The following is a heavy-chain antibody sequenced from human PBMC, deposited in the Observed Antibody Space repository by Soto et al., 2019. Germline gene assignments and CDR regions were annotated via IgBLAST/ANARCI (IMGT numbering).Heavy chain of an antibody. Sequence: EVQLVESGGGLIQPGGSLRLSCAVSGFTVSNNYMSWVRQAPGKGLEGVSVIYSGGYTAYGDSVKGRFTISRDNSKNTLYPQNKNRGAPDQAVFYWRAHPGGGGYWGQGTLVTVSS. CDR2: IYSGGYT. CDR1: GFTVSNNY. V-gene: IGHV3-53*01. CDR3: RAHPGGGGY. D-gene: IGHD3-10*01. J-gene: IGHJ4*02.